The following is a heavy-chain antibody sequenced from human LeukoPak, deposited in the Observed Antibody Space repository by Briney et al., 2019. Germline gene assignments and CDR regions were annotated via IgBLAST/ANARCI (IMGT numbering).Heavy chain of an antibody. CDR1: GYTFTGYY. J-gene: IGHJ4*02. CDR3: ARIAVAVGPEGD. CDR2: INPNSGGT. V-gene: IGHV1-2*02. D-gene: IGHD6-19*01. Sequence: ASVKVSCKASGYTFTGYYMHWVRQAPGQGLEWMGWINPNSGGTNYAQKFQGRVTMTRDTSISTAYMELRSLRSDDTAVYYCARIAVAVGPEGDWGQGTLVTVSS.